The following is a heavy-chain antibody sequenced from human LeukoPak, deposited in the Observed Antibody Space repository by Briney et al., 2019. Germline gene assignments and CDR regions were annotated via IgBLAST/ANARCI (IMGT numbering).Heavy chain of an antibody. D-gene: IGHD2-15*01. Sequence: PGGSLRLSCAASGFTFSSYSMNWVRQAPEKGLEWVSFISSSGDSIYYADSVKGRFTVSRDNAKNSLYLQMDILRAEDTAMYYCAPICSGFTCFQTRFDSWGQGILVTVSS. J-gene: IGHJ4*02. CDR2: ISSSGDSI. V-gene: IGHV3-21*06. CDR3: APICSGFTCFQTRFDS. CDR1: GFTFSSYS.